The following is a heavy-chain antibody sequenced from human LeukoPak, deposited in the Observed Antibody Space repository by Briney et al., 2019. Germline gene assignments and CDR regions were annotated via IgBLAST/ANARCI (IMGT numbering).Heavy chain of an antibody. CDR1: GITLSNYG. D-gene: IGHD3-10*01. Sequence: GGSLRLSCTVSGITLSNYGMSWVRQAPGEGLEWVAGLSGSGGGTNYADSVQGRFTISRDNPKNTLYLQMNSLRAEDTAVYFCAKRGVVIRVFLVGFHKEAYYFDSWGQGALVTVSS. CDR2: LSGSGGGT. J-gene: IGHJ4*02. V-gene: IGHV3-23*01. CDR3: AKRGVVIRVFLVGFHKEAYYFDS.